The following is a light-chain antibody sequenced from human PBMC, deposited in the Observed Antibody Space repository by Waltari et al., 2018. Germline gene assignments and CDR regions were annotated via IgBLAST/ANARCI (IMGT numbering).Light chain of an antibody. CDR2: RNT. CDR1: SPNIGSNF. V-gene: IGLV1-47*01. Sequence: SCSGSSPNIGSNFVYWYQQLPGTAPKLLIYRNTQRPSGVPDRFSGSKSGTSASLAISGLRSEDEADYYCAAWDDSLSGPVFGGGTKLTVL. CDR3: AAWDDSLSGPV. J-gene: IGLJ2*01.